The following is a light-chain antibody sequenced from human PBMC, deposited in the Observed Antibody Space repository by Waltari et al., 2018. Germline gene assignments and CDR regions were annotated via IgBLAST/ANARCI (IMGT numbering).Light chain of an antibody. CDR2: DVS. V-gene: IGLV2-14*01. CDR3: NSYTGSSSWV. Sequence: QSALTQPASVSGSPGQSITISCTGTSSDVGFSNHVSWYQQHPGKAPKLIIYDVSERPSGVSDRFSGSKSGNTASLTISGLQAEDEADYYCNSYTGSSSWVFGGGTKLSVL. J-gene: IGLJ3*02. CDR1: SSDVGFSNH.